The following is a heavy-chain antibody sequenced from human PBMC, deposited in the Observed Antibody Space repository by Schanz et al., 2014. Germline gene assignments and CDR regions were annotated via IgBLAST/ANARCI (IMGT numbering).Heavy chain of an antibody. CDR2: TYSGGST. CDR3: ARGYSSSMDV. V-gene: IGHV3-66*01. CDR1: GFTVRNNY. J-gene: IGHJ6*02. D-gene: IGHD6-6*01. Sequence: EVKLVESGGTLVHPGGSLRLSCAVSGFTVRNNYMSWVRQAPGKGLEWVSVTYSGGSTYYADSVKGRFTVSRDNAKNTLYLQMNSLRAEDTAVYYCARGYSSSMDVWGQGTTVTVSS.